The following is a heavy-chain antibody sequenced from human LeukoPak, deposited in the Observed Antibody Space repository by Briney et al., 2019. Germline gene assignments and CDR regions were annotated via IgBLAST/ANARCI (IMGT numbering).Heavy chain of an antibody. Sequence: GASVKVSCKASGYTFTSYAMHWVRQAPGQRLKWMGWINAGNGNTKYSQKFQGRVTITRDTSASTAYMELSSLRSEDTAVYYCARDRRSNYYDSSAPGSYWGQGTLVTVSS. J-gene: IGHJ4*02. CDR3: ARDRRSNYYDSSAPGSY. D-gene: IGHD3-22*01. V-gene: IGHV1-3*01. CDR1: GYTFTSYA. CDR2: INAGNGNT.